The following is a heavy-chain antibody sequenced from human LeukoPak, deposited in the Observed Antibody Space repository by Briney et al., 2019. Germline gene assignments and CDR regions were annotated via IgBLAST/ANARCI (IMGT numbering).Heavy chain of an antibody. J-gene: IGHJ4*02. V-gene: IGHV3-9*01. CDR1: GFTFDDYA. CDR3: AKDILDGDYFDY. Sequence: GGSLRLSCAASGFTFDDYAMHWVRQAPGKGPEWVSGISWNSGSIGYADSVKGRFTISRDNAKNSLYLQMNSLRAEDTALYYCAKDILDGDYFDYWGQGTLVTVSS. CDR2: ISWNSGSI. D-gene: IGHD4-17*01.